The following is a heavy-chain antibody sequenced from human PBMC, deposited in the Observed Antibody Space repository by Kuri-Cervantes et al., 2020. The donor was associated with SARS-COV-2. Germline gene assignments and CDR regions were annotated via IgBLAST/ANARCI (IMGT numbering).Heavy chain of an antibody. J-gene: IGHJ3*02. CDR3: AREEQQLVLVGAFDI. Sequence: LRLSCTVSGGSISSGSYYWSWIRQPAGKGLEWIGHIYTSGSTNYNPSLKSRVTISVDTSKNQFSLKLSSVTAADTAVYYCAREEQQLVLVGAFDIWGQGTMVTVSS. V-gene: IGHV4-61*09. CDR1: GGSISSGSYY. D-gene: IGHD6-13*01. CDR2: IYTSGST.